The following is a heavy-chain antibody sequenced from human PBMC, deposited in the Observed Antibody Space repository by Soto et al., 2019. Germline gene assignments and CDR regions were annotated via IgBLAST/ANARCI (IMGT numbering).Heavy chain of an antibody. J-gene: IGHJ6*02. V-gene: IGHV5-51*01. CDR3: ARQVSGGSCYYSPTCYYYGMDV. D-gene: IGHD2-15*01. CDR2: IYPGDSDT. Sequence: GESLKISCKGSGYSFTSYWIGWVRQMPGKGLEWMGIIYPGDSDTRYSPSFQDQVTISADKSISTAYLRWSSLKASDTAMYYCARQVSGGSCYYSPTCYYYGMDVWGQGTTVTVSS. CDR1: GYSFTSYW.